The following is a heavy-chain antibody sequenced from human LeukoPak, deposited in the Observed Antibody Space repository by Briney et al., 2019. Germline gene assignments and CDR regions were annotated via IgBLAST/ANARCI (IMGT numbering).Heavy chain of an antibody. V-gene: IGHV1-2*02. Sequence: ASVKVSCKAAGYTFTGYYMHWVRQAPGQGLEWMGWIFPNSGATNYAQKFQGRVTMTRDTSISTAYMELSRLRSDDTAVYYCARGIHSSSSLYYYYYYMDVWGKGTTVTVSS. CDR1: GYTFTGYY. CDR3: ARGIHSSSSLYYYYYYMDV. J-gene: IGHJ6*03. CDR2: IFPNSGAT. D-gene: IGHD6-13*01.